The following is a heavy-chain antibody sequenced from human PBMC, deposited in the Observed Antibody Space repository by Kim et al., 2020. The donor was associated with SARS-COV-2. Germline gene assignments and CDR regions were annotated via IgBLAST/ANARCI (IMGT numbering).Heavy chain of an antibody. V-gene: IGHV4-61*01. CDR2: IYYSGST. CDR1: GGSVSSGSYY. D-gene: IGHD5-12*01. CDR3: ARVHAWATYYYYGMDV. Sequence: SETLSLTCTVSGGSVSSGSYYWSWIRQPPGKGLEWIGYIYYSGSTNYNPSLKSRVTISVDTSKNQFSLKLSSVTAADTAVYYCARVHAWATYYYYGMDVWGQGTTVTVSS. J-gene: IGHJ6*02.